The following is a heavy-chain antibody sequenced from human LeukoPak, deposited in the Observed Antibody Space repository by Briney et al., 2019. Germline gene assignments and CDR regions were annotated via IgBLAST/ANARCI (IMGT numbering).Heavy chain of an antibody. Sequence: PGGSLRLSCAASGFTFSSYSMNWVRQAPGKGLEWVSYISSSSSTIYYADSVKGRFTISRDNAKNSLYLQMNSLRAEDTAVYYCARASYCSGGSCPDYWGQGTLVTVSS. D-gene: IGHD2-15*01. CDR1: GFTFSSYS. V-gene: IGHV3-48*01. J-gene: IGHJ4*02. CDR2: ISSSSSTI. CDR3: ARASYCSGGSCPDY.